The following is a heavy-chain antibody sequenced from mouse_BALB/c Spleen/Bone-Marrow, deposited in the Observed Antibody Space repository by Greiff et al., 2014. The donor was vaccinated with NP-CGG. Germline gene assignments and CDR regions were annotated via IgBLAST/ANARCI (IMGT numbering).Heavy chain of an antibody. Sequence: VQLQQSGPELVKPGASVKISCKASGYTFTDYNMHWVKQSHGKSLEWIGYIYPYSGGTGYNQKFKSKATLTVDNSSSIAYMELRSLTSEDSAVYYCARSEGYDYDWFAYWGQGTLVIVSA. CDR2: IYPYSGGT. J-gene: IGHJ3*01. V-gene: IGHV1S29*02. CDR1: GYTFTDYN. D-gene: IGHD2-4*01. CDR3: ARSEGYDYDWFAY.